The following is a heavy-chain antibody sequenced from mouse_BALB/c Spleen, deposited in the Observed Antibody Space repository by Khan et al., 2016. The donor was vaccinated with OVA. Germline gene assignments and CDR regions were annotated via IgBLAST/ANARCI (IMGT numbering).Heavy chain of an antibody. CDR1: GYSITSGYG. V-gene: IGHV3-2*02. J-gene: IGHJ2*01. Sequence: EVELVESGPGLVKPSQSLSLTCTVTGYSITSGYGWNWIRQFPGNKLEWMGYISYSGSTNYNPSLKSRIFITRDTSKNQFFLQFNSVTNEDTTTYYYARTARIKYWGQGTTVTVSS. CDR3: ARTARIKY. D-gene: IGHD1-2*01. CDR2: ISYSGST.